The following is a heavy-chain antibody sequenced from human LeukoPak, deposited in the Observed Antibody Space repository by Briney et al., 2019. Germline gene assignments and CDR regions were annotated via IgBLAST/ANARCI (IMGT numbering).Heavy chain of an antibody. CDR3: ARDSRTLPD. CDR2: IGSAGDT. J-gene: IGHJ4*02. Sequence: GGSLRLSCATSGFTFSNYDMHWVRQGTGKGLEWVSAIGSAGDTYYPGSVKGRFTISRDNAKNSLYLQMNSLRGEDTAVYYCARDSRTLPDWGQGTLVTVSS. CDR1: GFTFSNYD. D-gene: IGHD2/OR15-2a*01. V-gene: IGHV3-13*01.